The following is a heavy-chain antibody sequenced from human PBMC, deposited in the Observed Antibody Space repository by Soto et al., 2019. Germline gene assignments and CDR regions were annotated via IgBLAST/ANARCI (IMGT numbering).Heavy chain of an antibody. Sequence: QVHLVQSGAEVKKPGASVKVSCKASGYTFTSYGITWVRQAPGQGLEWMGWISAHNGNTDYGQKLQGRVIVTRDTSTSTAYMELGSLGSDDTAVYCCARGRYGDYWGQGALVTVSS. V-gene: IGHV1-18*01. CDR2: ISAHNGNT. CDR3: ARGRYGDY. D-gene: IGHD1-1*01. CDR1: GYTFTSYG. J-gene: IGHJ4*02.